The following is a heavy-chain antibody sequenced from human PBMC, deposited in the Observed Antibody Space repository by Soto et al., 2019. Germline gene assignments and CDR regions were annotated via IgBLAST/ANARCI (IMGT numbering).Heavy chain of an antibody. CDR3: ARDRRASNFLPRWFDP. D-gene: IGHD3-16*02. V-gene: IGHV4-34*01. Sequence: PSETLSLTCVVSGGSISSYHWAWIRQTPVKGLGWIGEIDENGSARYNPSLQGRVTLSLDTPKNQLSLSLTSVTAADTAIYYCARDRRASNFLPRWFDPWGQGTLVTVSS. J-gene: IGHJ5*02. CDR1: GGSISSYH. CDR2: IDENGSA.